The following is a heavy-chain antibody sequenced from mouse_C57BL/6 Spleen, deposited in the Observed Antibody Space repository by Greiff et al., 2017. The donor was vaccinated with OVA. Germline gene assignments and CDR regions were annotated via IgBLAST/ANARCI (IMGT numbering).Heavy chain of an antibody. J-gene: IGHJ2*01. D-gene: IGHD1-1*01. CDR1: GYTFTDYE. CDR3: TRGTVVATSCDY. Sequence: LMESGAELVRPGASVTLSCKASGYTFTDYEMHWVKQTPVHGLEWIGTIDPETGGTAYNQKFKGKAILTADKSSSTAYMELRSLTSEDSAVYYCTRGTVVATSCDYWGQGTTLTVSS. CDR2: IDPETGGT. V-gene: IGHV1-15*01.